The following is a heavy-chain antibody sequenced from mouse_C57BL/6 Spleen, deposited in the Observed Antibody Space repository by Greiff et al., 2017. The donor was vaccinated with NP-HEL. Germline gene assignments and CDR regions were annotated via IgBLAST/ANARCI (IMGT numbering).Heavy chain of an antibody. CDR1: GYTFTSYW. Sequence: QVQLQQPGAELVKPGASVKMSCKASGYTFTSYWITWVKQRPGQGLEWIGDIYPGSGSTNYNEKFKSKATLTVDTSSSTAYMQLSSLTSEDSAVYYCAREDYVNYYAMDYWGQGTSVTVSS. V-gene: IGHV1-55*01. D-gene: IGHD1-1*02. J-gene: IGHJ4*01. CDR3: AREDYVNYYAMDY. CDR2: IYPGSGST.